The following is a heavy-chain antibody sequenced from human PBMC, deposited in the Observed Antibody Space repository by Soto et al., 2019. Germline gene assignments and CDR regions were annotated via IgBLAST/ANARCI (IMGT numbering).Heavy chain of an antibody. CDR3: ARAYSGYDWGSFDY. D-gene: IGHD5-12*01. V-gene: IGHV2-5*02. Sequence: QITLKESGPTLVKPTQTLTLTCTFSEFSLSINGLGVGWIRQPPGKALEWLALIYRDDDKRYSPSLMSRLTITKATSNNQVVLTMTNMDPIDTATYYCARAYSGYDWGSFDYWGQGTLVTVSS. CDR2: IYRDDDK. J-gene: IGHJ4*02. CDR1: EFSLSINGLG.